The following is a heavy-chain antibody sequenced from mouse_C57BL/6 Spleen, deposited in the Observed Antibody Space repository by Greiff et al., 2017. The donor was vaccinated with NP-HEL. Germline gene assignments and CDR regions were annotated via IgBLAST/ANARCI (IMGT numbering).Heavy chain of an antibody. Sequence: QVQLQQSGAELVRPGTSVKVSCKASGYAFTNYLIEWVKQRPGQGLEWIGVINPGSGGTNYNEKFKGKATLTAAKSSSTAYMQLSSLTSEDSAVYFCARDSLSLYFDVWGTGTTVTVSS. CDR1: GYAFTNYL. CDR3: ARDSLSLYFDV. D-gene: IGHD6-1*01. J-gene: IGHJ1*03. CDR2: INPGSGGT. V-gene: IGHV1-54*01.